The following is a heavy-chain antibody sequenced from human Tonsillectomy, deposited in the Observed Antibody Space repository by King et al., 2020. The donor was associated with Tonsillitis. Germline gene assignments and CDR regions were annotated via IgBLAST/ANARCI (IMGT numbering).Heavy chain of an antibody. Sequence: VQLQQWGAGLLKPSETLSLTCAVYGGSFIGYYWSGIRQSPGKGLEWIGEINHSGSTNYNPYLKSRVTISVDTSKNHFSLKQSSVTAADTAVYYCARGGYTYAYRNDAFDIWGQGTMVTVSS. V-gene: IGHV4-34*01. D-gene: IGHD3-16*01. CDR3: ARGGYTYAYRNDAFDI. CDR2: INHSGST. CDR1: GGSFIGYY. J-gene: IGHJ3*02.